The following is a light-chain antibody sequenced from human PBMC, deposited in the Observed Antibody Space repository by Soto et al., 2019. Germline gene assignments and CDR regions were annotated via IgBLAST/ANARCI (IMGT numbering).Light chain of an antibody. J-gene: IGKJ1*01. CDR1: QGINSW. V-gene: IGKV1-5*03. CDR2: KAS. Sequence: DIQMTQSPSTLSASVGDRVTITCRASQGINSWLAWYQKKPGKVPKPLIYKASSLESGVPSRFSGSGSGTEFTLTISSLQPDECAAYFCQQYDSYPWTFGQVTKVDIK. CDR3: QQYDSYPWT.